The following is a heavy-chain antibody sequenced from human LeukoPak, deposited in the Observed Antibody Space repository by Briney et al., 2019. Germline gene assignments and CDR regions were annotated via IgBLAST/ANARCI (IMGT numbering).Heavy chain of an antibody. D-gene: IGHD6-13*01. CDR2: IYPGDSDT. Sequence: GESLKISCKGSGYSFTSYWIGWVRQMPGKGLEWMGTIYPGDSDTRYSPSFQSQVTISADKSISTAYLQWSSLKASDTAMYYCARHGHSSSLWFGYNWFDPWGQGTLVTVSS. J-gene: IGHJ5*02. CDR3: ARHGHSSSLWFGYNWFDP. CDR1: GYSFTSYW. V-gene: IGHV5-51*01.